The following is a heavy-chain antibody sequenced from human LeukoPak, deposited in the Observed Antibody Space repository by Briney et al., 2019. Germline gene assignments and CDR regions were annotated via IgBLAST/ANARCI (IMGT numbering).Heavy chain of an antibody. J-gene: IGHJ6*03. CDR2: ISSSGSTI. V-gene: IGHV3-48*04. CDR3: ARVLAVDFPYYYYYMDV. Sequence: GGALRLSCAASGFTFSSYAMSWVRQAPGKGLEWVSYISSSGSTIYYADSVKGRFTISRDNAKNSLYLQMNSLRAEDTAVYYCARVLAVDFPYYYYYMDVWGKGTTVTVSS. D-gene: IGHD6-19*01. CDR1: GFTFSSYA.